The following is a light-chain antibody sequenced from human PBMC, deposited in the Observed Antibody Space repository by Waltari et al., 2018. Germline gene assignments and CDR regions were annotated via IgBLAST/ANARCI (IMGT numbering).Light chain of an antibody. V-gene: IGLV2-14*03. CDR3: SSFTSSTTGI. Sequence: SALPQPDSVSGSPGQSITISCSGVSSDSGAYNYVSWYRRHPGEAPTVIIYDVSNRPSGVSNRFSGSKSGSTASLTISGLQPEDEAVYYCSSFTSSTTGIFGGGTKLTVL. CDR1: SSDSGAYNY. CDR2: DVS. J-gene: IGLJ2*01.